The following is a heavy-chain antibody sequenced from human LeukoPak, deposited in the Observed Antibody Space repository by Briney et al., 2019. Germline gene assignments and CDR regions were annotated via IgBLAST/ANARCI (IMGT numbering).Heavy chain of an antibody. J-gene: IGHJ6*03. D-gene: IGHD3-16*01. V-gene: IGHV3-23*01. CDR3: AKGVDASGIYYYFYMGV. Sequence: GGSLRLSCAASGFTFSSYAMSWVRQAPGKGLEWVSAISGSGGSTYYADSVKGRFTISRDNSKNTLYLQMNSLRAEDTAVYYCAKGVDASGIYYYFYMGVWGKGTTVTVSS. CDR2: ISGSGGST. CDR1: GFTFSSYA.